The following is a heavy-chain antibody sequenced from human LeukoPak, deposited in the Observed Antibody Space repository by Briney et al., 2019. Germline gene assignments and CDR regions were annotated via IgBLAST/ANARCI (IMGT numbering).Heavy chain of an antibody. CDR2: INAGNSNT. CDR3: ARDRLRDYSFDY. D-gene: IGHD2-21*02. Sequence: VASVKVSCKASGYTLTSYAMHWVRQAPGQRLEWMGWINAGNSNTKYSQKFQGRVTITRDTSASTAYMELSSLRSEDTAVYYCARDRLRDYSFDYWGQGTLVTVSS. J-gene: IGHJ4*02. CDR1: GYTLTSYA. V-gene: IGHV1-3*01.